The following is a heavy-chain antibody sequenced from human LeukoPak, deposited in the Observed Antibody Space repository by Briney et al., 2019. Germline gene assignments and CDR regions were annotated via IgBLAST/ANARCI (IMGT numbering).Heavy chain of an antibody. J-gene: IGHJ3*02. CDR3: ATYGDYFDAFDI. V-gene: IGHV4-30-2*01. Sequence: SQTLSLTCAVSGGSISSGGYSWSWIRQPPGKGLEWSGYIYHSGSTYYNPSLKSRVTITVDRSKNQFSLKLSSVTAADTAVYYCATYGDYFDAFDIWGQGTMVTVSS. CDR1: GGSISSGGYS. D-gene: IGHD4-17*01. CDR2: IYHSGST.